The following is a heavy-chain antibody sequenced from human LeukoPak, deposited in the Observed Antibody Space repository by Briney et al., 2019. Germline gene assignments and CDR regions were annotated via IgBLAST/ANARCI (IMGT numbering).Heavy chain of an antibody. CDR3: ARVDTAMGLPYYVDY. D-gene: IGHD5-18*01. J-gene: IGHJ4*02. V-gene: IGHV5-51*01. CDR1: GYTSTSYS. CDR2: IYPGDSDT. Sequence: GETLKITFKGSGYTSTSYSSGWVPQIPGKGLEWMGIIYPGDSDTRYSPFFHGQVTISADKSISTAYLQWSSLKASDTAMYYCARVDTAMGLPYYVDYWGQGTLVTVSS.